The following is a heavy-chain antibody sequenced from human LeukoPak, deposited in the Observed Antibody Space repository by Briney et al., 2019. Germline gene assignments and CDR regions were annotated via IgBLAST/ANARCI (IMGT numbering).Heavy chain of an antibody. CDR3: ARKRSVGYPYYFDY. CDR1: GYTFTSYY. J-gene: IGHJ4*02. V-gene: IGHV1-46*01. Sequence: ASVKVSCMASGYTFTSYYIHWVRQAPGQGLEWMVMINPSGGSISFAQRFQGRLTLTRDTSTSTVYMELSSLRSEDTAVYYCARKRSVGYPYYFDYWGQGTLVTVSS. D-gene: IGHD3-22*01. CDR2: INPSGGSI.